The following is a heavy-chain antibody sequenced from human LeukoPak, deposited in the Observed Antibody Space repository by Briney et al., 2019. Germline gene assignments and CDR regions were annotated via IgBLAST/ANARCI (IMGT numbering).Heavy chain of an antibody. CDR1: GFTFRRSA. Sequence: PGGSLRLSCAASGFTFRRSAMHWVRQAPGKGLEWVAVISYDGSNKYYADSVKGRFTISRDNSKNTLYLQMNSLRAEDTAVYYCARDPLYYDSSGYYSYYFDYWGQGTLVTVSS. CDR2: ISYDGSNK. CDR3: ARDPLYYDSSGYYSYYFDY. J-gene: IGHJ4*02. D-gene: IGHD3-22*01. V-gene: IGHV3-30*19.